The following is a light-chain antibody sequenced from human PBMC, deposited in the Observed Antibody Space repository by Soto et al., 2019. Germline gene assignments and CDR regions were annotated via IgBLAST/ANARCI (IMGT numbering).Light chain of an antibody. CDR3: QKCKVAPFT. CDR2: AAS. J-gene: IGKJ4*01. Sequence: DIQMTQSPSSLSAFVGDRVTITCRASQDIGNFLAWYQQKPGKVPKLLIYAASTLQSGVPSRFSGSGSGTDFTLTISSLQPEDVATYYRQKCKVAPFTFGGGTKVDIK. V-gene: IGKV1-27*01. CDR1: QDIGNF.